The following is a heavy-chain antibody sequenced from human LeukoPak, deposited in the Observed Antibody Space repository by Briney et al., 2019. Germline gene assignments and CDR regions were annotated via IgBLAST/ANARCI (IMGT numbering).Heavy chain of an antibody. V-gene: IGHV4-61*02. D-gene: IGHD5-12*01. J-gene: IGHJ4*02. CDR2: IYTSGST. CDR1: GGSFNRGSYY. Sequence: SETLSLTCTVSGGSFNRGSYYWSWIRQPAGKGLEWVGRIYTSGSTNYNPSLKSRVTISVDTSKNQFSLQLTSVTAADTAVYYCARAMRVDRFFDYWGQGILVTVSS. CDR3: ARAMRVDRFFDY.